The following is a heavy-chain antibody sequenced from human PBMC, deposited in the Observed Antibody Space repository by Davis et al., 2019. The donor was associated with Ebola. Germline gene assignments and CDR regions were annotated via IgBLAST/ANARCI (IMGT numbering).Heavy chain of an antibody. D-gene: IGHD3-22*01. V-gene: IGHV4-34*01. CDR3: ARGYGLMIVLWNWFDP. CDR2: INHSGST. CDR1: GGSFSGYY. J-gene: IGHJ5*02. Sequence: PSETLSLTCAVYGGSFSGYYWSWIRQPPGKGLEWIGEINHSGSTNYNPSLKSRVTISVDTSKNQFSLKLSSVTAADTAVYYCARGYGLMIVLWNWFDPWGQGTLVTVSS.